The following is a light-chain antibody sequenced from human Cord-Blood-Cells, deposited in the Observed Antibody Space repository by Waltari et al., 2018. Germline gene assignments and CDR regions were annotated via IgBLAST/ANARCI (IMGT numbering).Light chain of an antibody. J-gene: IGLJ2*01. V-gene: IGLV3-1*01. Sequence: SYELTQPPSVSVSPGQTATITCSGDQLADQYACWYQKKPGQSPVLVIYQDSKRPSGIPERFSGSNSGNTATLTISGTQAMDEADYYCQAWDSSTVVFGGGTKLTVL. CDR3: QAWDSSTVV. CDR1: QLADQY. CDR2: QDS.